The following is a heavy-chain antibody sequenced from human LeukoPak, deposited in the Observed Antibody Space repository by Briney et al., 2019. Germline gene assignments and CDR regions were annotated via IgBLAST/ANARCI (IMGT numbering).Heavy chain of an antibody. CDR2: ISGSGGST. CDR1: GFTFSSYA. CDR3: AKDGYSSGTRIDY. D-gene: IGHD3-22*01. V-gene: IGHV3-23*01. Sequence: QTGGSLRLSCAASGFTFSSYAMTWVRQAPGKGLEWVSEISGSGGSTYYADSVKGRFTIARDNSKNTLYLQMNSLRAEDTAVYYCAKDGYSSGTRIDYWGQGTLVTVSS. J-gene: IGHJ4*02.